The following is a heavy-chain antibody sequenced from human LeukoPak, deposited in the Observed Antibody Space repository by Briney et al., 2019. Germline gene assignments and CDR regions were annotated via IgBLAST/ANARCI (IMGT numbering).Heavy chain of an antibody. D-gene: IGHD3-10*01. J-gene: IGHJ4*02. V-gene: IGHV6-1*01. CDR3: ARAWWFGDSIGFDY. Sequence: SQTLSLTCAISGDSVSSSSAAWNWIRQSPSRGLEWLGRTYYRSKWYNDYAVSVKSRITINPDTSKNQFSLQLNSVTPEDTAVYYCARAWWFGDSIGFDYWGQGTLVTVS. CDR2: TYYRSKWYN. CDR1: GDSVSSSSAA.